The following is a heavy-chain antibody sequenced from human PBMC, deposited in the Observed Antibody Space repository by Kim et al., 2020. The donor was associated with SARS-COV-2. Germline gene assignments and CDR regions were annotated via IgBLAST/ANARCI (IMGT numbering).Heavy chain of an antibody. CDR3: ARAHYYDSSGYYYVRAFDI. Sequence: GRFTISRDNAKNSLYLQMNSLRDEDTAVYYCARAHYYDSSGYYYVRAFDIWGQGTMVTVSS. V-gene: IGHV3-48*02. J-gene: IGHJ3*02. D-gene: IGHD3-22*01.